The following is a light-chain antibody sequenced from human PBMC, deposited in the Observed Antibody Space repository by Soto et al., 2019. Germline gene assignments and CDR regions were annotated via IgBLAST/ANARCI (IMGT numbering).Light chain of an antibody. CDR1: SSDVGGYNY. Sequence: QSALTQPASVSGSPGQSITISCTGTSSDVGGYNYVSWYQQHPGKAPKLIIYDVSNRPSGVSNRFSGSKSGNTASLTISGLQAEDEADYYCSSDTRSDTGVFGGGTKLTVL. J-gene: IGLJ2*01. CDR3: SSDTRSDTGV. CDR2: DVS. V-gene: IGLV2-14*01.